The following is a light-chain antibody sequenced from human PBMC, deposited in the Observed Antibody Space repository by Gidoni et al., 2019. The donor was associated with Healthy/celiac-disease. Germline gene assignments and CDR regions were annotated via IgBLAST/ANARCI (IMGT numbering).Light chain of an antibody. J-gene: IGKJ3*01. V-gene: IGKV1-33*01. Sequence: DIQLTQSPSSLSASVGDRVTITCQASQDISNYLNWYQQKPGKAPKLLIYDASNLETGVPSRFSGSGSGTDFTFTISSLQPEDIATYYCQQYDNLPFTFXQXTKVDIK. CDR1: QDISNY. CDR3: QQYDNLPFT. CDR2: DAS.